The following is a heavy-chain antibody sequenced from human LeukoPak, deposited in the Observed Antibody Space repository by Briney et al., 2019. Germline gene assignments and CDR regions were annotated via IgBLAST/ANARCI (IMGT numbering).Heavy chain of an antibody. CDR2: INHSGST. CDR3: ARTTTSDAFDI. J-gene: IGHJ3*02. V-gene: IGHV4-34*01. CDR1: GGSFSGYY. Sequence: SETLSLTCAVYGGSFSGYYWSWIRQPPGKGLEWIGEINHSGSTNYNPSLKSRVTISVDTSKNQFSLRLSSVTAADTAIYYCARTTTSDAFDIWGQGTMVTVSS. D-gene: IGHD1-1*01.